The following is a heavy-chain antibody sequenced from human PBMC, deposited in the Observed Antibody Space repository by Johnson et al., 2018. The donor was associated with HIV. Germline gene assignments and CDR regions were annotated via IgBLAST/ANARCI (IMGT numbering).Heavy chain of an antibody. CDR3: AREAGGGYDSDAFDI. V-gene: IGHV3-11*04. Sequence: QEQLVESGGGLVKPGGSLRLSCAASGFTFSDYYMSWIRQAPGKGLEWVPGMSWNGGSVGYVDSVKGRFTISRDTAKNSLYLQMNSLRAEDTAVYYCAREAGGGYDSDAFDIWGQGTMVTVSS. D-gene: IGHD5-12*01. J-gene: IGHJ3*02. CDR2: MSWNGGSV. CDR1: GFTFSDYY.